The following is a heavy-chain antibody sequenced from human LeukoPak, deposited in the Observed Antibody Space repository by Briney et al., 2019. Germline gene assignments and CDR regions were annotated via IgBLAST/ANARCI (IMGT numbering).Heavy chain of an antibody. V-gene: IGHV4-34*01. CDR2: INHSGST. CDR3: ATGLPSGSWPHDYYYYMDV. J-gene: IGHJ6*03. D-gene: IGHD1-26*01. CDR1: GGSFSGYY. Sequence: SETLSLTCAVYGGSFSGYYWSWIRQPPGKGLEWIGEINHSGSTNYNPSLKSRVTISVDTSKNQFSLKLSSVTAADTAVYYCATGLPSGSWPHDYYYYMDVWGKGTTVTVSS.